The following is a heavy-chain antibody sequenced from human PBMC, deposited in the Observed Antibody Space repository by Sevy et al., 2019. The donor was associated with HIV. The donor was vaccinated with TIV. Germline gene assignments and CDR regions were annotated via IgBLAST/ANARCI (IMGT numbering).Heavy chain of an antibody. CDR3: ARGVGGYCSSTSCHVDY. D-gene: IGHD2-2*03. CDR1: SGSISSNNW. J-gene: IGHJ4*02. V-gene: IGHV4-4*02. CDR2: IYHSGST. Sequence: SETLSLTCAVSSGSISSNNWWNWVRQTPGKGLEWIGEIYHSGSTNRNPSLKSRVTISVDKSKNQFSLKLSSVTAADTAVYYCARGVGGYCSSTSCHVDYWGLGTLVTVSS.